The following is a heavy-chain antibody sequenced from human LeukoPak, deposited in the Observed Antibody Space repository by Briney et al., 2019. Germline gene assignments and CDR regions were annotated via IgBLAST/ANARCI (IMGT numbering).Heavy chain of an antibody. Sequence: GGSLRLSCAASGLTFSSYGMHWVRQAPGKGLEWVAFIRYDGSNKYYADSVKGRFTISRDNSKNTLYLQMNSLRAEDTAVYYCAKDQNRYYDFWSGYRKDTWGQGTLVTVSS. J-gene: IGHJ5*02. CDR2: IRYDGSNK. CDR1: GLTFSSYG. D-gene: IGHD3-3*01. V-gene: IGHV3-30*02. CDR3: AKDQNRYYDFWSGYRKDT.